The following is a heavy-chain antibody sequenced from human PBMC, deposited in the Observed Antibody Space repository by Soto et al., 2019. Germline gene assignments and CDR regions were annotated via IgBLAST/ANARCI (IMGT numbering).Heavy chain of an antibody. J-gene: IGHJ4*02. CDR3: VRDDIGLAIDY. CDR1: GLKFSSYW. V-gene: IGHV3-74*01. CDR2: INNDGSHT. Sequence: PGGSLRLSCAASGLKFSSYWRHWVRRSTGKGLLWVSHINNDGSHTTYADSVKGRFTISRDNAKNTLYLQMNSLRAEDTAMYYCVRDDIGLAIDYWGLGTLVTVS.